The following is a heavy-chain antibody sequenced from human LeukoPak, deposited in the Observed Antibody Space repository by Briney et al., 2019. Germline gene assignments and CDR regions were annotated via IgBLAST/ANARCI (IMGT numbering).Heavy chain of an antibody. J-gene: IGHJ4*02. D-gene: IGHD4-23*01. Sequence: PSETLSLTCTVPGGSISSYYWSWIRQPPGKGLECIGYIYYSGSTNYNPSRKRRVTISVDTYKTQFSLKLSSVTAADTAVYYCARVSLNSYGGVFYFDYWGQGTLVTVSS. CDR2: IYYSGST. V-gene: IGHV4-59*08. CDR1: GGSISSYY. CDR3: ARVSLNSYGGVFYFDY.